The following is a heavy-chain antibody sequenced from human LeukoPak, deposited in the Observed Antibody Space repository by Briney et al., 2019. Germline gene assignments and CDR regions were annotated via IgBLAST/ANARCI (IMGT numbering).Heavy chain of an antibody. V-gene: IGHV3-74*01. D-gene: IGHD2-21*02. CDR2: INADGTIT. CDR3: VRLAVTDTNY. J-gene: IGHJ4*02. Sequence: GGSLRLSCAASGFTFSTYWMHWVRQAPGERLVWVSFINADGTITKYADSVKGRFTISRDNAKSTVYLQMNGLRVEDTAMYYCVRLAVTDTNYWGQGSLVTVSS. CDR1: GFTFSTYW.